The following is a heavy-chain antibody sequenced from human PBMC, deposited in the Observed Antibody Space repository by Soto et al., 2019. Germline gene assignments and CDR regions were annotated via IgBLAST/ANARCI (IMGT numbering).Heavy chain of an antibody. CDR3: ARTGVVVQDFDY. D-gene: IGHD3-22*01. Sequence: SETLSLTCTVSGGSISSSSYYWGWIRQPPGKGLEWIGSIFYSGSTYYNPSLKSRVTISVDTSKNQFSLKLSSVTAADTAVYYCARTGVVVQDFDYWGQGTQVTVSS. V-gene: IGHV4-39*07. J-gene: IGHJ4*02. CDR2: IFYSGST. CDR1: GGSISSSSYY.